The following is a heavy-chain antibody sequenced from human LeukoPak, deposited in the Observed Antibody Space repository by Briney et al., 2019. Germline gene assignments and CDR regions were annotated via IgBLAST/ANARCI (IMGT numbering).Heavy chain of an antibody. CDR2: IHYSGST. CDR3: ARVRDRSSYFYDLDY. V-gene: IGHV4-59*01. J-gene: IGHJ4*02. CDR1: GSSITSYY. D-gene: IGHD3-22*01. Sequence: PSETLSLTCTVSGSSITSYYWSWIRQPPGKGLEWLGCIHYSGSTNYNPSLKSRVTISVDTSKNQFSLKLSSVTAADTAVYYCARVRDRSSYFYDLDYWGQGTLVTVSS.